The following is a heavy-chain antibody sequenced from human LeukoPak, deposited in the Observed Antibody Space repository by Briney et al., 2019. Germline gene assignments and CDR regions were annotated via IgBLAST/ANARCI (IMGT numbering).Heavy chain of an antibody. J-gene: IGHJ4*02. CDR3: ARGDYGDYVVDY. D-gene: IGHD4-17*01. V-gene: IGHV4-34*01. CDR2: INHSGST. CDR1: GGSFSGYY. Sequence: SETLSLTCAVYGGSFSGYYWSWIRQPPGKGLEWIGEINHSGSTNYNPSLKSRVTISVDTSKNQFSLKLSSVTAAGTAVYYCARGDYGDYVVDYWGQGTLVTVSS.